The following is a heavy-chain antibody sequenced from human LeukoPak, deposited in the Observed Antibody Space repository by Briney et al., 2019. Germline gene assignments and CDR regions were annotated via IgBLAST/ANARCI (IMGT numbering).Heavy chain of an antibody. CDR2: ITPSDGA. D-gene: IGHD5-24*01. V-gene: IGHV1-2*02. Sequence: ASVRVSCKSSGHTFTAYAMHWVRQAPGQGLEWMGWITPSDGANYAQKFQGRVTMTRDTSMSTAYMDLNRLTSDDTAVYFCARDRYGDGFALFDYWGQGTLVTVSS. CDR3: ARDRYGDGFALFDY. J-gene: IGHJ4*02. CDR1: GHTFTAYA.